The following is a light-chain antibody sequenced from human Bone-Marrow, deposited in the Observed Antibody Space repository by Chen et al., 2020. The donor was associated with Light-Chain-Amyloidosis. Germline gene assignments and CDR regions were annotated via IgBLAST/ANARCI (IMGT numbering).Light chain of an antibody. CDR3: QQRQAWPIT. Sequence: EIVLTQSPATQSLSPGERATLSCRASQSVSNYLAWYQQRPGQAPRLLIYDTSNRAPGIPARFSGRGSGTDFTLTISSLQPEDFAIYYCQQRQAWPITFGGGTNVEIK. J-gene: IGKJ4*01. V-gene: IGKV3-11*01. CDR2: DTS. CDR1: QSVSNY.